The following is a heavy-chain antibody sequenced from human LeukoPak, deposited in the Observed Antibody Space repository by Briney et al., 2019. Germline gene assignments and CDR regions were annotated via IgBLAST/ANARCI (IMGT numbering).Heavy chain of an antibody. Sequence: GGSLRLSCEASGFTFDDYTMHWVRQAPGKGLEWVSLISWDGRSTYYADSVKGRFTIPRDSSKNSLFLQMNSLRTEDTALYYCAFRSFPSEYWGQGSLVTVSS. V-gene: IGHV3-43*01. CDR1: GFTFDDYT. D-gene: IGHD1-14*01. J-gene: IGHJ4*02. CDR2: ISWDGRST. CDR3: AFRSFPSEY.